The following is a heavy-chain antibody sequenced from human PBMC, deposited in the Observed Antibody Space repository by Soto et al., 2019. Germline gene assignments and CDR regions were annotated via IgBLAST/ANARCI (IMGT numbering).Heavy chain of an antibody. D-gene: IGHD2-21*02. Sequence: SVKVSCKASGGTFSSYAISWARQAPGQGLEWMGGIIPIFGTANYAQKCQGRVTITADESTSTAYMELSSLRSEDTAVYYCARGGGAYCGGDCYIKLIWFDPWGQGTLVTVSS. J-gene: IGHJ5*02. CDR3: ARGGGAYCGGDCYIKLIWFDP. CDR1: GGTFSSYA. V-gene: IGHV1-69*13. CDR2: IIPIFGTA.